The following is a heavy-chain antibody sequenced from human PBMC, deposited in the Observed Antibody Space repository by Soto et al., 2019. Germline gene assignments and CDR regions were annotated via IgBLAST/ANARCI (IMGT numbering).Heavy chain of an antibody. CDR3: AKGYCSSTSCYLFDY. D-gene: IGHD2-2*01. V-gene: IGHV3-23*01. CDR2: ISGSGGST. CDR1: GFTFSSYA. J-gene: IGHJ4*02. Sequence: GGSLRLSCAASGFTFSSYAMSWVRQAPGKGLEWVSAISGSGGSTYYADSVKGRFTISRDNSKNTLYLQMNSLRAEDTAVYYCAKGYCSSTSCYLFDYWGQGTLVTVSS.